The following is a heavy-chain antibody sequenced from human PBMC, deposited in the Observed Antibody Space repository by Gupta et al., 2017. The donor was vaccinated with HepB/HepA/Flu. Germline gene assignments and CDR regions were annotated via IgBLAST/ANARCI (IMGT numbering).Heavy chain of an antibody. Sequence: EVQVVDSGGGLVQPGGSLRLSCAASGFTFTTYSMHGVRQAPGRGLEWVSSISFSGDYIYSADSVKGRFTISRDNAENSLFLQMNSLRAEDTAIYYCATGPGDFWSGYYLGYFDYWGQGTLVTVSS. V-gene: IGHV3-21*01. CDR1: GFTFTTYS. CDR2: ISFSGDYI. J-gene: IGHJ4*02. D-gene: IGHD3-3*01. CDR3: ATGPGDFWSGYYLGYFDY.